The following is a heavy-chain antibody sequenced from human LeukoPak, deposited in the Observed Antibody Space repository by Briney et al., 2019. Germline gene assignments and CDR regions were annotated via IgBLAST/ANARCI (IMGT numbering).Heavy chain of an antibody. V-gene: IGHV4-39*07. CDR2: IYYSGST. CDR1: GGSISSYY. D-gene: IGHD5-24*01. CDR3: AREGGDGYNYGY. J-gene: IGHJ4*02. Sequence: SETLSLTCTVSGGSISSYYWSWIRQPPGKGLEWIGSIYYSGSTYYNPSLKSRVTISVDTSKNQFSLKLSSVTAADTAVYYCAREGGDGYNYGYWGQGTLVTVSS.